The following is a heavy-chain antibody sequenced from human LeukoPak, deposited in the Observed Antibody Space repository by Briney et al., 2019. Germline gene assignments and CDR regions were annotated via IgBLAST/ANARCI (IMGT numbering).Heavy chain of an antibody. CDR1: GGSISSYY. D-gene: IGHD2-15*01. CDR2: IYYSGST. Sequence: SETLSLTCTVSGGSISSYYWSWIRQPPGKGLEWIGYIYYSGSTNYNPSLKSRVTISVDTSKNQFSLKLSSVTAADTAVYYCARGHSGTFDYWGRGTLVTVSS. J-gene: IGHJ4*02. CDR3: ARGHSGTFDY. V-gene: IGHV4-59*01.